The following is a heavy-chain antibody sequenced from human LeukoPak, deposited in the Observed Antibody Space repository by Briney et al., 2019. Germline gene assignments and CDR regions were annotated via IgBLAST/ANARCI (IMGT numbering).Heavy chain of an antibody. D-gene: IGHD6-19*01. CDR2: ISYDGSNK. V-gene: IGHV3-30*03. CDR1: GFTFTSYA. J-gene: IGHJ6*02. CDR3: AGQYSSGWYDVGNYYYGMDV. Sequence: PGGSLRLSCAAPGFTFTSYAMSWVRQAPGKGLEWVAFISYDGSNKYYADSVKGRFTISRDNSKNTLYLQMNSLRAEDTAVYYCAGQYSSGWYDVGNYYYGMDVWGQGTTVTVSS.